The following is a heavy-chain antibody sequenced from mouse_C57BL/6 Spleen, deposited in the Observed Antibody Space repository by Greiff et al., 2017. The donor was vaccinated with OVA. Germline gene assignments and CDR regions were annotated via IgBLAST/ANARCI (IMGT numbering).Heavy chain of an antibody. J-gene: IGHJ4*01. CDR3: ARNRAGHYYAMDY. CDR1: GYTFTDYN. Sequence: VQLQQSGPELVKPGASVKIPCKGSGYTFTDYNMDWVKQSHGKSLEWIGDINPNNGGTIYNQKFKGKATLTVDKSSSTAYMELRSLTSEDTAVYYCARNRAGHYYAMDYWGQGTSVTVSS. CDR2: INPNNGGT. V-gene: IGHV1-18*01. D-gene: IGHD3-1*01.